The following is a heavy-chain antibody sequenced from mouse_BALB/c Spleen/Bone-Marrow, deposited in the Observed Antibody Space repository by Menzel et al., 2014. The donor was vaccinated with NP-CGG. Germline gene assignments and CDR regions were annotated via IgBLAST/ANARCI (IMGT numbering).Heavy chain of an antibody. V-gene: IGHV14-3*02. J-gene: IGHJ1*01. D-gene: IGHD1-1*01. Sequence: VQLQQSGAELVKPGASVKLSCTPSGFNIKDTYMHWVKQRPEQGLEWIGRIDPANGNTKYDPKFQGKATITADTSSNTAYLQLSSLTSEDTAVYYCASYYYGRYFDVWGAGTTVTVSS. CDR2: IDPANGNT. CDR3: ASYYYGRYFDV. CDR1: GFNIKDTY.